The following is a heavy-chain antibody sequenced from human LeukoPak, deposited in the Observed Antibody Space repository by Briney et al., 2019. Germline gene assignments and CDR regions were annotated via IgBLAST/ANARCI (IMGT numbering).Heavy chain of an antibody. CDR2: VTTDGAGT. J-gene: IGHJ4*02. Sequence: GGSLRLSCAASEFTFSNFAMSWVRQAPGKGLEWVSSVTTDGAGTSYADSVKGRFTISRDNSKNTLYLQMNSLRAEDTAVYYCARDLRSSSWYNPFDYWGQGTLVTVSS. V-gene: IGHV3-23*01. CDR1: EFTFSNFA. CDR3: ARDLRSSSWYNPFDY. D-gene: IGHD6-13*01.